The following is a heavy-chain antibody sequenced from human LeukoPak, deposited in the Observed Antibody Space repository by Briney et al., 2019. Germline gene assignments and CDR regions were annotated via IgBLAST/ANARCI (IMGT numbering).Heavy chain of an antibody. Sequence: GGSLRLSCAASGFTFDDYAMHWVRQAPGKGLEWVSLISGDGGSTYYADSVKGRFTISRDNSKNSLYLQVNSLRTEDTALYYCANSILGSSWYIGDYWGQGTLVTVSS. CDR3: ANSILGSSWYIGDY. V-gene: IGHV3-43*02. CDR1: GFTFDDYA. J-gene: IGHJ4*02. D-gene: IGHD6-13*01. CDR2: ISGDGGST.